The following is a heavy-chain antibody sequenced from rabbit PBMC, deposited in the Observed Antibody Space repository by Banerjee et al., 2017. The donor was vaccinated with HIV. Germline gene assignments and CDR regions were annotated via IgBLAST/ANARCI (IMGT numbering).Heavy chain of an antibody. CDR2: IYTSSSTT. V-gene: IGHV1S45*01. D-gene: IGHD6-1*01. Sequence: QEQLVESGGGLVTLGGSLKLSCKASGIDFSSSYWMCWVRQAPGKGLELIACIYTSSSTTYYASWAKGRFTISKPSSTTVTLQMTSLTAADTATYFCSRDGTGGFAGYPYDLWGPGTLVTVS. J-gene: IGHJ6*01. CDR1: GIDFSSSYW. CDR3: SRDGTGGFAGYPYDL.